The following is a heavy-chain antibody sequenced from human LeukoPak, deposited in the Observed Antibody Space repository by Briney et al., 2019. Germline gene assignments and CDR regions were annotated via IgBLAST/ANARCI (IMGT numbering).Heavy chain of an antibody. V-gene: IGHV3-7*01. CDR2: INHNGNVN. J-gene: IGHJ4*02. CDR1: GFTFSSYW. Sequence: SGGSLRLSCAASGFTFSSYWMNWARQAPGKGLEWVASINHNGNVNYYVDSVKGRFTISRDNAKNSLYLQMDSLRAEDTALYYCVRSLRSADFWGQGTLVTVSS. CDR3: VRSLRSADF.